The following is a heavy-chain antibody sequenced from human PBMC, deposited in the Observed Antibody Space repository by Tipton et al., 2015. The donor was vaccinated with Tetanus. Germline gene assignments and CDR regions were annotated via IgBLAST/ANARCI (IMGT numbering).Heavy chain of an antibody. CDR3: ARQEPPRRFFYDSSGSSD. CDR1: GVSIRSSTYF. D-gene: IGHD3-22*01. V-gene: IGHV4-39*01. Sequence: TLSLTCAVSGVSIRSSTYFWGWIRQPPGTGLEWIGHIFYTGSSHYNPSFESRVTISVDTSKNQFSLNLSSVTAADTAVYFCARQEPPRRFFYDSSGSSDWGQGILVTVSS. CDR2: IFYTGSS. J-gene: IGHJ4*02.